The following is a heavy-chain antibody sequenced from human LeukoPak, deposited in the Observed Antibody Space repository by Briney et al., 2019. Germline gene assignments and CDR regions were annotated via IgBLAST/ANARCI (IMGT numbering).Heavy chain of an antibody. CDR1: GGSISSSSYY. V-gene: IGHV4-39*07. J-gene: IGHJ3*02. CDR3: ARGQALHYYDSSGDAFDI. Sequence: SETLSLTCTVSGGSISSSSYYWGWIRQPPGKGLEWIGSIYYSGSTYYNPSLKSRVTISVDTSKNQFSLKLSSVTAADTAVYYCARGQALHYYDSSGDAFDIWGQGTMVTVSS. CDR2: IYYSGST. D-gene: IGHD3-22*01.